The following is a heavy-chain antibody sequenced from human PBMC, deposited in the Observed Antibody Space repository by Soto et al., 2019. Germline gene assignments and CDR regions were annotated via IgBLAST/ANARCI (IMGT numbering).Heavy chain of an antibody. D-gene: IGHD4-17*01. CDR2: IYYSGST. CDR3: ARRYGRYFDY. J-gene: IGHJ4*02. Sequence: SEILSLTCSVWGGCISSCWWRCIRQPPGKGLEWIGYIYYSGSTNYNPSLKSRVTISVDTSQNQFSLKLSSMTAADTAVYYCARRYGRYFDYWGQGTLVTVSS. V-gene: IGHV4-59*08. CDR1: GGCISSCW.